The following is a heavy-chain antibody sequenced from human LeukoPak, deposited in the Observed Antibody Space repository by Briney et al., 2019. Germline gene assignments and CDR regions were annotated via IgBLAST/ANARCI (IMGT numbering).Heavy chain of an antibody. CDR3: ARAPSEIGGYYPEYFRH. D-gene: IGHD3-22*01. V-gene: IGHV3-7*01. CDR1: GFTFSSYW. J-gene: IGHJ1*01. Sequence: GGSLRLSCAASGFTFSSYWMSWVRQAPGKGLEWVANIKQDGSEKYYVDSVKGRFTVSRDNAKNTVSLQMNSLRAEDTGVYYCARAPSEIGGYYPEYFRHWGQGTLVIVSS. CDR2: IKQDGSEK.